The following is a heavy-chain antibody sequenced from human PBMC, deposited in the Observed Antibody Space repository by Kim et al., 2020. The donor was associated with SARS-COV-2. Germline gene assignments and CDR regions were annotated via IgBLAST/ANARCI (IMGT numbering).Heavy chain of an antibody. CDR2: IYYSGST. J-gene: IGHJ5*02. V-gene: IGHV4-31*03. CDR1: GGSISSGGYY. D-gene: IGHD1-20*01. Sequence: SETLSLTCTVSGGSISSGGYYWSWIRQHPGKGLEWIGYIYYSGSTYYNPSLKSRVTISVDTSKNQFSLKLSSVTAADTAVYYCARVGPPYSWWFDPWGQGTLVTVSS. CDR3: ARVGPPYSWWFDP.